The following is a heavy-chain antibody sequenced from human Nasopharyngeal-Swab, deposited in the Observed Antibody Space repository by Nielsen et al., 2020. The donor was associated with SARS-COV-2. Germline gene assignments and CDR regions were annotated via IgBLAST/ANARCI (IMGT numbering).Heavy chain of an antibody. CDR3: ASTPLDSSGYYYAFHY. CDR1: GFTFSRYT. D-gene: IGHD3-22*01. V-gene: IGHV3-30-3*01. CDR2: ISYDGSNK. Sequence: GESLKIYCAASGFTFSRYTMHWVRQAPGKGLEWVAVISYDGSNKYYADSVKGRFTISRDISKNTLYLQMNSLRAEDTAVFYCASTPLDSSGYYYAFHYRGRGTLVTVSS. J-gene: IGHJ4*02.